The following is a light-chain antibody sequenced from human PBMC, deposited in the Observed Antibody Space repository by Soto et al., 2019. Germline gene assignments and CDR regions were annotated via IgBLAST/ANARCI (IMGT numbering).Light chain of an antibody. CDR3: SSYTSSSTL. CDR1: SSDVGGYNY. J-gene: IGLJ1*01. CDR2: AVT. V-gene: IGLV2-14*01. Sequence: QSVLPQPASVSGSPGPSITISCTGTSSDVGGYNYVSWYQQHPGKAPKLMIYAVTDRPSGVSSRFSGSKSGNTASLTISGLQAEDEADYYCSSYTSSSTLFGTGTKLTVL.